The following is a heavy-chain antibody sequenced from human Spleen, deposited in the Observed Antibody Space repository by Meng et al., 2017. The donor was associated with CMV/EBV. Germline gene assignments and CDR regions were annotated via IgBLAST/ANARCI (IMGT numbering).Heavy chain of an antibody. J-gene: IGHJ4*02. CDR1: GYKFTDYN. CDR3: ARGSNARGMFDY. CDR2: SSPSNGGT. Sequence: CKATGYKFTDYNRYWVGQAPGRGRGMIEWSSPSNGGTHYSRKSQDRVRLTSDTSISTAYMELNRLISDDAAVYYCARGSNARGMFDYWGQGTLVTVSS. V-gene: IGHV1-2*02. D-gene: IGHD2/OR15-2a*01.